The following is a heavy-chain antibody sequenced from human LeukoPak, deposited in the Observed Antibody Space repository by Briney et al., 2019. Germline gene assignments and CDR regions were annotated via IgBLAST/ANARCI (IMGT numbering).Heavy chain of an antibody. D-gene: IGHD4-17*01. CDR2: ISGSGGSK. Sequence: GGSLRLSCAASGFTFSSYGMSWVRQAPGKGLEWVSAISGSGGSKYYADSAKGRFTISRDNAKNSLYLQMNSLRAGDTAVYYCAREGDYDDAFDIWGQGTMVSVSS. CDR1: GFTFSSYG. J-gene: IGHJ3*02. CDR3: AREGDYDDAFDI. V-gene: IGHV3-23*01.